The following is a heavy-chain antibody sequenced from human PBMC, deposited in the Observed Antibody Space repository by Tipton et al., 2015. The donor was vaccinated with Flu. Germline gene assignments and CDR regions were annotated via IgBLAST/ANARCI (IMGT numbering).Heavy chain of an antibody. CDR3: AKVRVGFNTEFDY. J-gene: IGHJ4*02. CDR2: ISGSGGST. CDR1: GFTFNTYA. V-gene: IGHV3-23*01. D-gene: IGHD5-18*01. Sequence: SLRLSCAASGFTFNTYAMSWVRHAPGKGPEWVSGISGSGGSTYYADSVKGRFTISRDNSKNTLYLQMNSLRAEDTAVYFCAKVRVGFNTEFDYWGQGTLVTVSS.